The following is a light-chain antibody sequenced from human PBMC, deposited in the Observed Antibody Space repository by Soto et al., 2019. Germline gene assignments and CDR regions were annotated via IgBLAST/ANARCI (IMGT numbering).Light chain of an antibody. J-gene: IGKJ1*01. Sequence: EIVMTQSLATLSVSPGERATLSCRASQSVSSNLAWYQQKPGQAPRLLIYGASTRATGIPARFSGSGSGTEFTLTISSLQSEDVAVYYCQQYNNWPWTFGQGTKVEIK. CDR2: GAS. V-gene: IGKV3-15*01. CDR1: QSVSSN. CDR3: QQYNNWPWT.